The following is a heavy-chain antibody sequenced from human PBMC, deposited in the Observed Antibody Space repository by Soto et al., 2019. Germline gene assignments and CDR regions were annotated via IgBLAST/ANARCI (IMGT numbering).Heavy chain of an antibody. CDR3: ARDGGYCSSTSCHPVNWFDP. CDR1: GFTFSSYW. D-gene: IGHD2-2*01. V-gene: IGHV3-7*01. J-gene: IGHJ5*02. CDR2: IKQDGSEK. Sequence: GGSLRLSCAASGFTFSSYWMSWVRQAPGKGLEWVANIKQDGSEKYYVDSVKGRFTISRDNAKNSLYLQMNSLRAEDTAVYYCARDGGYCSSTSCHPVNWFDPWGQGTLVTVSS.